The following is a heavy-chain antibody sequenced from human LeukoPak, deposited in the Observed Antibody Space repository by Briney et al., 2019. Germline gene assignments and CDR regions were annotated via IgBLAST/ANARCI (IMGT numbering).Heavy chain of an antibody. CDR2: IFASGAT. D-gene: IGHD2-21*01. V-gene: IGHV4-4*07. J-gene: IGHJ4*02. CDR1: GGSISGYK. CDR3: VRGYCDGGHCVTAADY. Sequence: SETLSLTCTVSGGSISGYKWSWIRQAAGRGLEWIGRIFASGATNYNSSLRSRVTMSVDTSRSQFYLRLSSVTAADTAIYYCVRGYCDGGHCVTAADYWGQGTLVTVSS.